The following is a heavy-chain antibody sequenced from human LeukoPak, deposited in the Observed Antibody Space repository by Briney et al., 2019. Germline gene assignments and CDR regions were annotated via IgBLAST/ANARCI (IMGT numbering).Heavy chain of an antibody. CDR1: EFTFSSYS. J-gene: IGHJ4*02. CDR2: ISSSSSYI. V-gene: IGHV3-21*01. CDR3: ARDFLGEGGAGGV. D-gene: IGHD3-10*01. Sequence: GGSLRLSCAASEFTFSSYSMNWVRQAPGKGLEWVSSISSSSSYIYYADSVKGRFTISRDNAKNSLSLQMNSLRAEDTAVYYCARDFLGEGGAGGVWGQGTLVTVSS.